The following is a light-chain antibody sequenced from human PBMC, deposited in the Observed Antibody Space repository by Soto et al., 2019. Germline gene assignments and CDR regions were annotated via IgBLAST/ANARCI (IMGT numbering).Light chain of an antibody. V-gene: IGKV1-5*03. Sequence: DIQMTQSPSTLSASVGDRVTITCRASQSISSWLAWYQQKPGKAPKLLIYKASSLESGVPSRFSGSGSGTAFTLTISSLQPDDFATYYYQQYNRYSWTFGQGTKVEIK. CDR1: QSISSW. J-gene: IGKJ1*01. CDR3: QQYNRYSWT. CDR2: KAS.